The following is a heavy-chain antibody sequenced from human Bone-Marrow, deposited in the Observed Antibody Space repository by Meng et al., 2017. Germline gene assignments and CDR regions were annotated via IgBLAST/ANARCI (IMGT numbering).Heavy chain of an antibody. D-gene: IGHD3-10*01. CDR3: ARANVNYGVVDP. Sequence: VQLQESGPGVVKPSQTLSLTCTVAGGSISSGGYYWSWIRQHPGRGLEWIGYIYYSGSTYYNPSLKSLVTISVDTSKNQFSLKLSSVTAADTAVYYCARANVNYGVVDPWGQGTLVTVSS. J-gene: IGHJ5*02. CDR1: GGSISSGGYY. V-gene: IGHV4-31*01. CDR2: IYYSGST.